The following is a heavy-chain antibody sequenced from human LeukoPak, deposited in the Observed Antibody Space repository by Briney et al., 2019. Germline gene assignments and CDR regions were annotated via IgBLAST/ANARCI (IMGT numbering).Heavy chain of an antibody. V-gene: IGHV5-51*01. Sequence: GESLKISCKGSGYSFTTYWIAWVRQMPGKGLEWMGIIYPGDSDTRYSPSFQGQVTISADKSISTAYLQWRSLKASDTVIYYCARAGYTSTAWFDPWGQGTLVTVSS. CDR2: IYPGDSDT. CDR1: GYSFTTYW. J-gene: IGHJ5*02. CDR3: ARAGYTSTAWFDP. D-gene: IGHD6-19*01.